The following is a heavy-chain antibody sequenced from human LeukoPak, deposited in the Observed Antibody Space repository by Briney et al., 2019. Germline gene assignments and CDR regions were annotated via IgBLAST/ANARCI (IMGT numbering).Heavy chain of an antibody. CDR3: ATGTAVDRQYFEN. Sequence: GGSLRLSCAASRFTFSACGMHWVRQAPGKGLEWEAAISFDGSHKYYADSVKGRFTISRDNSMNTLYLQMNSLRAEDTAVYYCATGTAVDRQYFENWGQGTLVTVSS. V-gene: IGHV3-30*03. CDR2: ISFDGSHK. D-gene: IGHD1-1*01. CDR1: RFTFSACG. J-gene: IGHJ4*02.